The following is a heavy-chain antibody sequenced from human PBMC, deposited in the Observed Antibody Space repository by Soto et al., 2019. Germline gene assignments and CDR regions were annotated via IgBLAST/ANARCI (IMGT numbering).Heavy chain of an antibody. D-gene: IGHD3-9*01. CDR3: AMPSFDNDAFDI. Sequence: GASVKVSCKASGDTFNFYTINCVRQAPGLGLEWMGRFNPILSFSNSALKFQGRVTITADESTSTAYMELSSLRSEDTAVYYCAMPSFDNDAFDIWGQGTMVTVSS. J-gene: IGHJ3*02. V-gene: IGHV1-69*02. CDR1: GDTFNFYT. CDR2: FNPILSFS.